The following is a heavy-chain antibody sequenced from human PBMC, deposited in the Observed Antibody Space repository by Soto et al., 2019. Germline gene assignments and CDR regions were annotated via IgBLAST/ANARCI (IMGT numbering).Heavy chain of an antibody. CDR3: AREGAVVPAAIDYYYGMDV. CDR1: GFTFSSYS. J-gene: IGHJ6*02. D-gene: IGHD2-2*02. V-gene: IGHV3-21*01. CDR2: ISSSSSYI. Sequence: GGSLRLSCAASGFTFSSYSMNWVRQAPGKGLEWVSSISSSSSYIYYADSVKGRFTISRDNAKNSLYLQMNSLRAEDTAVYYCAREGAVVPAAIDYYYGMDVWGQGTTVPVSS.